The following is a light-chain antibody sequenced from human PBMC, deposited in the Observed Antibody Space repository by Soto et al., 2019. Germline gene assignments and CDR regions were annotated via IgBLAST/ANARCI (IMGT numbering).Light chain of an antibody. Sequence: DLPMTQSPSSLSASVGDRVTITCRASQSISSYLNWYQQKPGKAPKHLIYAASSLQSGVPSRFSGSGSGTDFTLTISSLQPEDFATYYCQQSYSTPRVTFGPGTKVDIK. CDR2: AAS. CDR3: QQSYSTPRVT. CDR1: QSISSY. V-gene: IGKV1-39*01. J-gene: IGKJ3*01.